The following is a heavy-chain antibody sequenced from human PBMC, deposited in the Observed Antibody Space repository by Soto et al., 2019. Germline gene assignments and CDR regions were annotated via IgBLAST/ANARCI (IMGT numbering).Heavy chain of an antibody. CDR2: IYYSGST. CDR1: GGSISSSSYY. V-gene: IGHV4-39*01. Sequence: PSETLSLTCTVSGGSISSSSYYWGWIRQPPRKGLEWIGSIYYSGSTYYNPSLKSRVTISVDTSKNQFSLKLSSVTAADTAVYYCASAFVVVVAATNAFDIWGQGTMVTVSS. D-gene: IGHD2-15*01. J-gene: IGHJ3*02. CDR3: ASAFVVVVAATNAFDI.